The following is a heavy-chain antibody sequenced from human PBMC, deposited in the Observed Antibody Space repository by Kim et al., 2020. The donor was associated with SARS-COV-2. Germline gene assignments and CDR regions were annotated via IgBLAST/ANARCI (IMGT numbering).Heavy chain of an antibody. J-gene: IGHJ3*02. V-gene: IGHV4-34*01. Sequence: SETLSLTCAVYGGSFSGYYWSWIRQPPGKGLEWIGEINHSGSTNYNPSLKSRVTISVDTSKNQFSLKLSSVTAADTAVYYCARGLPRYYYGSGPDAFDIWGQGTMVTVSS. CDR2: INHSGST. CDR1: GGSFSGYY. D-gene: IGHD3-10*01. CDR3: ARGLPRYYYGSGPDAFDI.